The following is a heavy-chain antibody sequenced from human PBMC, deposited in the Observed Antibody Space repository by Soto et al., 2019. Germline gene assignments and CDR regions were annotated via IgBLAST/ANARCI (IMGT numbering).Heavy chain of an antibody. CDR2: IHLSGRV. D-gene: IGHD1-26*01. V-gene: IGHV4-34*01. Sequence: QVQLQQWRSGLLKPSETLSLTCAIYGGSFSDYYWHWIRQSPGKGLEWIGEIHLSGRVNFTPSLKSRTSLSMDTSRNQFFLTLRSVTAADTAVYFCARTPTRGASAWLDPWGRGHLVTVSS. J-gene: IGHJ5*02. CDR3: ARTPTRGASAWLDP. CDR1: GGSFSDYY.